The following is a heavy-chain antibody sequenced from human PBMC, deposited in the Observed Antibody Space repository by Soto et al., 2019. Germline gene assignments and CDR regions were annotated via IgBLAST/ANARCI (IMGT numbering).Heavy chain of an antibody. D-gene: IGHD3-3*01. CDR1: GYAFTSYA. CDR3: ASTYDFWSGYRRGGVADYYYSGMDV. J-gene: IGHJ6*02. V-gene: IGHV1-69*13. CDR2: IIPIFGTA. Sequence: SVKVSSEASGYAFTSYASSSLQQAPGQGLEWMGGIIPIFGTANYSQKFQGRVTITAYESTSTASMELSSLRSEDTAVYYCASTYDFWSGYRRGGVADYYYSGMDVWAQGTTVTVSS.